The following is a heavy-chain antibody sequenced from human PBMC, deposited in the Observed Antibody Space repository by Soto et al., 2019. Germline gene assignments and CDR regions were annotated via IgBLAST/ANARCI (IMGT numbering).Heavy chain of an antibody. J-gene: IGHJ4*02. D-gene: IGHD3-16*01. CDR1: GFTFTSYS. Sequence: EVQLVESGGSLVQPGGSLRLSCAASGFTFTSYSMNWVRQAPGKGLEWVSYIRGTTHYADSVKGRFTISRDNARSSLYLQMNSLRADDTAVYYCARDDSFALDYWGQGTLVAVSS. CDR3: ARDDSFALDY. V-gene: IGHV3-48*01. CDR2: IRGTT.